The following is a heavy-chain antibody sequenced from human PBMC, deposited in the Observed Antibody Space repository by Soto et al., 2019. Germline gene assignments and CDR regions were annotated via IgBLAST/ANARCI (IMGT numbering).Heavy chain of an antibody. CDR2: INHSGST. J-gene: IGHJ6*02. D-gene: IGHD2-15*01. CDR1: GGSFSGYY. CDR3: ARGAGIVVVYYYYHYGMDV. V-gene: IGHV4-34*01. Sequence: SETLSLTCAVYGGSFSGYYWSWIRQPPGKGLEWIGEINHSGSTNYNPSLKSRVTISVDTSKNQFSLKLSSVTAADTAVYYCARGAGIVVVYYYYHYGMDVWGQGTTVTVSS.